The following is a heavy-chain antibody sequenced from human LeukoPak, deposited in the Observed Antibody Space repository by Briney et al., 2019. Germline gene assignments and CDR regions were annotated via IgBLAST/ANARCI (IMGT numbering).Heavy chain of an antibody. D-gene: IGHD4-23*01. V-gene: IGHV5-51*01. Sequence: HGESLKISCKGSGYTFTSNWIGWVRQMPGKGLEWMGIIYPSDSDTVYSPSFQGHVTMSVDKSINTAYLQWSSLKASDTAMYYCARRDYGGHAAYFDYWGQGTLVTVSS. J-gene: IGHJ4*02. CDR3: ARRDYGGHAAYFDY. CDR1: GYTFTSNW. CDR2: IYPSDSDT.